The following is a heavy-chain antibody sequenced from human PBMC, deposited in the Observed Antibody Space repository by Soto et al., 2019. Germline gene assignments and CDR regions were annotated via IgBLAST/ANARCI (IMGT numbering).Heavy chain of an antibody. V-gene: IGHV4-30-2*01. CDR2: IYQSGVT. CDR3: AGMPYTSGLRFDP. CDR1: GDSYSISTYS. Sequence: SETLPFTCNMSGDSYSISTYSWSWIRQPPGKALQWIGFIYQSGVTSYNPSLASRVSISLDRSNNQCSLKLKSVTAADTAVYFCAGMPYTSGLRFDPWGPGTLVTVSS. D-gene: IGHD6-19*01. J-gene: IGHJ5*02.